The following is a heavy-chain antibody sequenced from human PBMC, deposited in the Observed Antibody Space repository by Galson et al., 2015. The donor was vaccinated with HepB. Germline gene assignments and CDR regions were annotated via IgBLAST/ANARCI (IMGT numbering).Heavy chain of an antibody. J-gene: IGHJ6*02. D-gene: IGHD3-22*01. CDR2: ISGYNGNT. CDR1: GYSFTTYG. V-gene: IGHV1-18*04. Sequence: SVKVSCKASGYSFTTYGFSWVRQAPGQGLEWMGWISGYNGNTHYGEKFQGRVTLTTDTSTSTAYMELRSLRSDDSGIYYCVRETKYYYDVQGNSFYGMDVWGQGTTVTVSS. CDR3: VRETKYYYDVQGNSFYGMDV.